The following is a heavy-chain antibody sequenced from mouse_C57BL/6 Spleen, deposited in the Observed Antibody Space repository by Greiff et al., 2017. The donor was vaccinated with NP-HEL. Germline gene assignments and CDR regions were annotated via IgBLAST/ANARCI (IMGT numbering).Heavy chain of an antibody. CDR2: IDPSDSET. V-gene: IGHV1-52*01. J-gene: IGHJ4*01. CDR3: ARNWHYAMDY. Sequence: VQLQQPGAELVRPGSSVKLSCKASGYTFTSYWMHWVKQRPIQGLEWIGNIDPSDSETHYNQKFKDKATLTVDKSSSTAYMQLSSLTSEDSAVYYCARNWHYAMDYWGQGTSVTVSS. CDR1: GYTFTSYW. D-gene: IGHD4-1*01.